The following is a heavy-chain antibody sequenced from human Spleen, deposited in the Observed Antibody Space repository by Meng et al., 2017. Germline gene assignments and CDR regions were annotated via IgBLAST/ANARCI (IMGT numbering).Heavy chain of an antibody. Sequence: GESLKISCAASGFTFSSYSMNWVRQAPGKGLEWVSSISSSSSYIYYADSVKGRFTISRDNAKNSLYLQMNSLRAEDTAVYYCARDGDSGSFRYYFDYWGQGTLVTVSS. CDR2: ISSSSSYI. CDR1: GFTFSSYS. CDR3: ARDGDSGSFRYYFDY. V-gene: IGHV3-21*01. D-gene: IGHD1-26*01. J-gene: IGHJ4*02.